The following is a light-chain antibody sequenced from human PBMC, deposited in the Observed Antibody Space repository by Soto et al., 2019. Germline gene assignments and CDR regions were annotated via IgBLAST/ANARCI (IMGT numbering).Light chain of an antibody. V-gene: IGLV2-14*01. Sequence: QSALTQPASVSRSPGQSITISCTGTSSDVGGYNYVSWYQQHPGKAPKLMIYNVSNRPSGVSNRFSGSKSGNTASLTISGLQAEDEADYYCSSHTSSSTDVLFGAGTKVTVL. CDR3: SSHTSSSTDVL. CDR2: NVS. J-gene: IGLJ2*01. CDR1: SSDVGGYNY.